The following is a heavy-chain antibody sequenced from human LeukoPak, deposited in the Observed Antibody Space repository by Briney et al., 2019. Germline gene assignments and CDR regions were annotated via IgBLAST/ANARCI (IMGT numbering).Heavy chain of an antibody. CDR1: GFTFSSFE. V-gene: IGHV3-48*03. Sequence: GGSLRLSCAASGFTFSSFEMNWVRQAPGKGLKWVSYISSSGSIIYYADSVKGRFTISRDNAKNSLYLQMNSLRAEDTAVYYCAKALLWFGELLCDYWGQGTLVTVSS. CDR3: AKALLWFGELLCDY. J-gene: IGHJ4*02. D-gene: IGHD3-10*01. CDR2: ISSSGSII.